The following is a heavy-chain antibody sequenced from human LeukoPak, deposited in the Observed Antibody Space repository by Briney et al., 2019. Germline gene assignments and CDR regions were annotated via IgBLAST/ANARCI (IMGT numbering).Heavy chain of an antibody. V-gene: IGHV5-10-1*01. CDR3: ASDRSSKWYFDY. J-gene: IGHJ4*02. D-gene: IGHD2-15*01. CDR2: IDPSDSYT. Sequence: GESLKISCKVSGYSFISYWIGWVRQMPGKGLEWMGRIDPSDSYTNYSPSFQGHVTISVDKSISTAYLQWSSLKASDTAMYYCASDRSSKWYFDYWGPGTLVTVSS. CDR1: GYSFISYW.